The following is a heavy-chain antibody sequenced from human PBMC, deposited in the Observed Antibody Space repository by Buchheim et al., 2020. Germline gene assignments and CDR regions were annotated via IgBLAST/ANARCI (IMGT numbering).Heavy chain of an antibody. CDR1: GFIFNKYG. CDR2: ISYDGRDK. J-gene: IGHJ4*02. V-gene: IGHV3-30*03. CDR3: VRDERDIFVFS. D-gene: IGHD3-9*01. Sequence: QVHLVESGGGVVQPGRSLRLSCAASGFIFNKYGMHWVRQAPGKGLEWVAFISYDGRDKNYADSVKGRFTVFRDNPTNTVTLQMNSLRGEDTAVYYCVRDERDIFVFSWGQGTL.